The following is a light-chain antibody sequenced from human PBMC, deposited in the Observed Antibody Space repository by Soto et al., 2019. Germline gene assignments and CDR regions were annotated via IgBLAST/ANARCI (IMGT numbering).Light chain of an antibody. J-gene: IGKJ2*01. Sequence: DSLLTQSPGTLSLSPGERATLSCRASQSVSTRYLAWYQQKPGQAPRLLIYGASLKAAGIPDRFSGSGSGTDFTLTISRLEPEDFAVYYCHQFRSSPLAFTFGQGTKLEIK. V-gene: IGKV3-20*01. CDR1: QSVSTRY. CDR2: GAS. CDR3: HQFRSSPLAFT.